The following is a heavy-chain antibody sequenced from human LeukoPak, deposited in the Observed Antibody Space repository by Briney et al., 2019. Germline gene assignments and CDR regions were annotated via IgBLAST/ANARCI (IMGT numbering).Heavy chain of an antibody. CDR2: ISTSGTYV. CDR3: AGVPHVAAALSGNYYYYFDF. Sequence: GGSLRLSCAASGFTFSNYSMNWVRQAPGKGLEWVSSISTSGTYVHYGDSVKGRFTISRDNAKKSVFLQMNRLGAEDTAVYFCAGVPHVAAALSGNYYYYFDFWGQGTLVTVSS. V-gene: IGHV3-21*01. J-gene: IGHJ4*02. D-gene: IGHD1-26*01. CDR1: GFTFSNYS.